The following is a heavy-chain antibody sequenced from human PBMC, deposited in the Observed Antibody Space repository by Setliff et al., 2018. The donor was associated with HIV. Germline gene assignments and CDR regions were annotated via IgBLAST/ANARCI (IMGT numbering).Heavy chain of an antibody. CDR3: VRAYDQDFQH. CDR1: GNTFTKYY. V-gene: IGHV1-46*01. J-gene: IGHJ1*01. Sequence: ASVKVSCKASGNTFTKYYMHWVRQAPGQGLEWMGILNPSGSTVSAQKFRGRVTMTRDTSTNTVYMELRSLRSEDSAVYYCVRAYDQDFQHWGQGTVVTVSS. D-gene: IGHD3-22*01. CDR2: LNPSGST.